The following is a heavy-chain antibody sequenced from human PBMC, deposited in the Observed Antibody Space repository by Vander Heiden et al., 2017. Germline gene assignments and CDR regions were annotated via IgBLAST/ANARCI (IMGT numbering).Heavy chain of an antibody. CDR3: ARVMDEVEVGASDAFDI. J-gene: IGHJ3*02. Sequence: QVQLVQSGAEVKKPGASVKVSCKASGYTFTSYYMHWVRQAPGQGLEWMGIINPSGGSTSYAQKFQGRVTMTRDTSTSTVYMELSSLRSEDTAVYYCARVMDEVEVGASDAFDIWGQGTMVTVSS. CDR1: GYTFTSYY. V-gene: IGHV1-46*01. D-gene: IGHD1-26*01. CDR2: INPSGGST.